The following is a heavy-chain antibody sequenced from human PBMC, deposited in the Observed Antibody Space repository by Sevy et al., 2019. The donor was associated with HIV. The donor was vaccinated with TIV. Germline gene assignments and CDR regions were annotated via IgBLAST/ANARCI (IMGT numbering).Heavy chain of an antibody. Sequence: ALVKVSCKISGYRLSELSMHWVRQAPGKGLEWMGRFDPEDGEIIYAQKFQGRVTVTEDTSTDTAYMELSRLRSEDTAVYYCATGREYYDENSGYFDYWGPGTLVTVSS. CDR3: ATGREYYDENSGYFDY. V-gene: IGHV1-24*01. D-gene: IGHD3-22*01. J-gene: IGHJ4*02. CDR1: GYRLSELS. CDR2: FDPEDGEI.